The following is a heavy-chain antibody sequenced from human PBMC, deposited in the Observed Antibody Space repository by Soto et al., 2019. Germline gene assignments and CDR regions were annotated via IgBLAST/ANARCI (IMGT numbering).Heavy chain of an antibody. J-gene: IGHJ6*02. V-gene: IGHV3-74*01. CDR2: INSDGSST. Sequence: GGSLRLSCAASGFTFSSYWMHWVRQAPGKGLVWVSRINSDGSSTSYADSVKGRFTISRDNAKNTLYLHMNSLRAEDTAVYYCAIDSRPFDWLSPGGGMDVWGQGTTVTVSS. CDR1: GFTFSSYW. D-gene: IGHD3-9*01. CDR3: AIDSRPFDWLSPGGGMDV.